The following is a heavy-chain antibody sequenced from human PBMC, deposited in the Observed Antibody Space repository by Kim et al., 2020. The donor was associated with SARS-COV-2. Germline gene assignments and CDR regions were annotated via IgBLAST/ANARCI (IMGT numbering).Heavy chain of an antibody. CDR3: AREGGAAGTSDY. V-gene: IGHV4-31*02. J-gene: IGHJ4*02. D-gene: IGHD6-13*01. Sequence: YYNPSLKSRVTLSVDPSKNHFSLKLSSVTAADTAVYYCAREGGAAGTSDYWGQGTLVTVSS.